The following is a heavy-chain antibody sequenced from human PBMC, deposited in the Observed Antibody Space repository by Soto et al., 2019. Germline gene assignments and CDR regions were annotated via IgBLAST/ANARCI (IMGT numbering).Heavy chain of an antibody. D-gene: IGHD1-26*01. J-gene: IGHJ6*02. CDR3: AGKEDWDLRAYYYWCMDV. CDR1: GGTFSSYT. V-gene: IGHV1-69*02. Sequence: VQLVQSGAEVKKPGSSVKVSCKASGGTFSSYTISWVRQAPGQGLEWMGRIIPILGIANYAQKFQGRVTITAEKSTTRAYMEQSSMITEDTAVYYCAGKEDWDLRAYYYWCMDVWGRGTTVTVSS. CDR2: IIPILGIA.